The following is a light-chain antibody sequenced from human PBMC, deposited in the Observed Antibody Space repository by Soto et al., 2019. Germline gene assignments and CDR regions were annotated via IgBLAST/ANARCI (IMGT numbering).Light chain of an antibody. CDR2: GAS. CDR3: QQYNNWWT. J-gene: IGKJ1*01. V-gene: IGKV3-15*01. Sequence: EIVLTQSPGTLSLSPGERATLSCRASQSVSSSFFAWYQQNPGQAPRLLISGASTRDTGIPARFSGSGSGTEFTLTINSLQSEDFAVYYCQQYNNWWTFGQGTKVDIK. CDR1: QSVSSS.